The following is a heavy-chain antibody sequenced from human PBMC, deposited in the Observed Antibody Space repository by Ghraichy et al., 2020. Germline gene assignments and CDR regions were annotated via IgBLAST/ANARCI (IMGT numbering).Heavy chain of an antibody. CDR1: GFTFSSYA. CDR2: ISGSGGST. D-gene: IGHD3-22*01. Sequence: GGSLGLSCAASGFTFSSYAMSWVRQAPGKGLEWVSAISGSGGSTYYADSVKGRFTISRDNSKNTLYLQMNSLRAEDTAVYYCAKSRPVYSSGYYADYWGQGTLVTVSS. CDR3: AKSRPVYSSGYYADY. J-gene: IGHJ4*02. V-gene: IGHV3-23*01.